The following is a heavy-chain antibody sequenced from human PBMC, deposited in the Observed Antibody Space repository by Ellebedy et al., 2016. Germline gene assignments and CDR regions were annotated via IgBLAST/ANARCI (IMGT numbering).Heavy chain of an antibody. J-gene: IGHJ5*02. D-gene: IGHD6-13*01. Sequence: GGSLRLSCAASGFTFSSYSMNWVRQAPGKGLEWVAVIWYDGSNKYYADSVKGRFTISRDNSKNTLYLQMNSLRAEDTAVYYCARGSDSSSWYLNWFDPWGQGTLVTVSS. CDR1: GFTFSSYS. V-gene: IGHV3-33*08. CDR3: ARGSDSSSWYLNWFDP. CDR2: IWYDGSNK.